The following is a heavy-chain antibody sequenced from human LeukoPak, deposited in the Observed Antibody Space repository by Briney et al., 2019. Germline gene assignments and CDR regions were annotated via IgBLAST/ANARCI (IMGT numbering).Heavy chain of an antibody. J-gene: IGHJ6*04. D-gene: IGHD3-10*01. CDR2: INPSGGST. CDR1: GYTFTSYY. V-gene: IGHV1-46*01. Sequence: ASVKVSCKTSGYTFTSYYMHWVRQAPGQGLEWMGIINPSGGSTSYAQKFQGRVTMTRDTSTSTVYMELSSLRSEDTAVYYCARDRGFGYYGMDVWGKGTTVTVSS. CDR3: ARDRGFGYYGMDV.